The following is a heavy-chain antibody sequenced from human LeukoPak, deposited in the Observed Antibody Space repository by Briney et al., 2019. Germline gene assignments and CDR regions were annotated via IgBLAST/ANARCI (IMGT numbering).Heavy chain of an antibody. CDR3: ATISAQTFDI. D-gene: IGHD5-24*01. J-gene: IGHJ3*02. V-gene: IGHV3-7*01. CDR1: GFTFRSHW. CDR2: IKPDGIDK. Sequence: GGSLRLSCVGSGFTFRSHWVNWVRQSPRKGLEWVANIKPDGIDKYYVDSARGRFTVSRDNAKNSAFLQMNSLRAEDTAIYHCATISAQTFDIWGQGTLVSVSS.